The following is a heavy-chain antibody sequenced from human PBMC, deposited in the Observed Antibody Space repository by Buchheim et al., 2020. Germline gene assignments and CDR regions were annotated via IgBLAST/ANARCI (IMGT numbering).Heavy chain of an antibody. J-gene: IGHJ6*02. V-gene: IGHV1-46*01. CDR2: INPSGGST. D-gene: IGHD2-2*01. CDR1: GYTFTSYY. Sequence: QVQLVQSGAEVKKPGASVKVSCKASGYTFTSYYMHWVRQAPGQGLEWMGIINPSGGSTSYAQKFQGRVTMTRDTSTSTGYMELSSLRSEDTAVYYCARVWGEEGYCSSTSCSYYYYYGMDVWGQGTT. CDR3: ARVWGEEGYCSSTSCSYYYYYGMDV.